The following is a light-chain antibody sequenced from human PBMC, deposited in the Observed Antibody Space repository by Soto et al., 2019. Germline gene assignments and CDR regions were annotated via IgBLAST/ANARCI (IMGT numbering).Light chain of an antibody. CDR1: QSVSSN. CDR3: HQYNNWPPLT. V-gene: IGKV3-15*01. CDR2: GAS. Sequence: DIVMTQSPATLSVSPGERATLSCRASQSVSSNLAWYQQQFGQAPRLLIYGASTRATGIPAGFSGSGSGTEFTHTISSLQSEDFAVYYCHQYNNWPPLTFGGGTKVEIK. J-gene: IGKJ4*01.